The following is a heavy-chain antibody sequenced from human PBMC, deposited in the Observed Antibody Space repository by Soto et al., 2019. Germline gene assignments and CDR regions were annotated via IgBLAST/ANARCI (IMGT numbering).Heavy chain of an antibody. Sequence: GASVKVSCKASGYTFTSYDINWVRQATGQGLEWMGWMNPNSGNTGYAQKFQGRVTMTRNTSISTAYMELSSLRSEDTAVYYCARCWDEGQPAWSITMVRGVITGYYYYYMDVWGKGTTVTVSS. V-gene: IGHV1-8*01. D-gene: IGHD3-10*01. CDR2: MNPNSGNT. J-gene: IGHJ6*03. CDR1: GYTFTSYD. CDR3: ARCWDEGQPAWSITMVRGVITGYYYYYMDV.